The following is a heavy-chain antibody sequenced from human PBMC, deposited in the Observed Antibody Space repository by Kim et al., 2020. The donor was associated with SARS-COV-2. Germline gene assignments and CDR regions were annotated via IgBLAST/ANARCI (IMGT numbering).Heavy chain of an antibody. CDR3: ARHEALKWSLWFDP. J-gene: IGHJ5*02. D-gene: IGHD2-21*02. V-gene: IGHV4-39*01. Sequence: NPSLKSRVTISVDTSKNQFSLKLSSVTAADTAVYYCARHEALKWSLWFDPWGQGTLVTVSS.